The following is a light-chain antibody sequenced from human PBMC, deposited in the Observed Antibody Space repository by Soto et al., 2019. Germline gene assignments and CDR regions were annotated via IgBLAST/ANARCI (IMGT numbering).Light chain of an antibody. J-gene: IGKJ2*01. CDR3: QQGHDWPLT. CDR1: QSISGE. CDR2: GVS. V-gene: IGKV3-15*01. Sequence: EIVMTQSPATLSVSPGERATLSCRASQSISGELAWYQQRPGQPPRLLIYGVSTRATGVPDRFIGSGSGSDFTLTISGLQSEDFAVYYCQQGHDWPLTFGQGTRLDI.